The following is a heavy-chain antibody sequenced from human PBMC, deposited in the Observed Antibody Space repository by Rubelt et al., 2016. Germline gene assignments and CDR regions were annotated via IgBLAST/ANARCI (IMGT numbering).Heavy chain of an antibody. V-gene: IGHV4-59*08. Sequence: QVQLQESGPGLVEPSETLSLTCTVSGGSISSYYWSWIRQPPGKGLEWIGYIYYSGSTNYNPPLKSRVTISVDTSKNPVSLRLTSVTAADTAVYYCARYWVDLFHNYYHGMDVWGQGTTVTVSS. D-gene: IGHD2-8*02. J-gene: IGHJ6*02. CDR3: ARYWVDLFHNYYHGMDV. CDR1: GGSISSYY. CDR2: IYYSGST.